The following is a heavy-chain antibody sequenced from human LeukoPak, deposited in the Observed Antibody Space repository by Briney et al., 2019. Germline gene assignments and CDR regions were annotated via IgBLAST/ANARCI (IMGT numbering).Heavy chain of an antibody. Sequence: GGSLRLTCAAYGFTVSSNYMSWVRQAPGKGLEWVSVIYSGGNTYYADSVKGRFTISRDNSKNTLYLQMNNLRAEDTAVYFCAGLHITYSSGWYWVDFWGQGTLVTVSS. V-gene: IGHV3-66*04. D-gene: IGHD6-19*01. CDR2: IYSGGNT. CDR3: AGLHITYSSGWYWVDF. J-gene: IGHJ4*02. CDR1: GFTVSSNY.